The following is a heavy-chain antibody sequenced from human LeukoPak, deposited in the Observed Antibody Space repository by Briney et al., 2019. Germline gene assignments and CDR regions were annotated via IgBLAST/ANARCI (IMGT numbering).Heavy chain of an antibody. CDR1: GFTLSHFW. Sequence: GGSLRPSCAASGFTLSHFWMSWVRQAPGKGLEWVAYIKKTGSETYYMDSVEGRFTITRDNSRDSVFLHMYGLRAEDTAVYFCARENGYCSGANCYSYFDSWGQGTLVTVSS. V-gene: IGHV3-7*01. CDR3: ARENGYCSGANCYSYFDS. CDR2: IKKTGSET. D-gene: IGHD2-15*01. J-gene: IGHJ4*02.